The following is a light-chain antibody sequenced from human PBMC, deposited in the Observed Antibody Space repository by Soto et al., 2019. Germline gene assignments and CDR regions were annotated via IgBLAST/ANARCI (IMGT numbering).Light chain of an antibody. CDR1: QSIRHD. J-gene: IGKJ4*01. Sequence: EVVLTQSPATLSLSPGERATLSCRSSQSIRHDLAWYQQKPGQAPRLLIYDASNRATGIPARFSGGGSGTDFILTISSLEPEDSGVYYCQQRNDWVTFGGGTKVEIK. CDR2: DAS. V-gene: IGKV3-11*01. CDR3: QQRNDWVT.